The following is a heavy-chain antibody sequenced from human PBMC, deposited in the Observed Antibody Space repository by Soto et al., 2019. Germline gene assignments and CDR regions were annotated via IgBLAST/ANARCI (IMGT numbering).Heavy chain of an antibody. CDR1: GFTFRSYA. CDR3: ARGFYYDSAGYHPFDY. Sequence: PGGSLRLSCAASGFTFRSYALAWVRQPPGKGLEWVSTINDSGGTTYYADSVRGRFTVSRDNSKNTLYLQLSSLRADDTAVYYCARGFYYDSAGYHPFDYWGRGTLVTVSS. V-gene: IGHV3-23*01. J-gene: IGHJ4*02. CDR2: INDSGGTT. D-gene: IGHD3-22*01.